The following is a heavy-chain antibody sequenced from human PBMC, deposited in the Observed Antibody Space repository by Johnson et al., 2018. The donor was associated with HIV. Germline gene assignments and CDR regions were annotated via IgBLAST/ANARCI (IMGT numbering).Heavy chain of an antibody. CDR3: ARGAAVSGTLVDPFDI. CDR2: ASYDGDNK. V-gene: IGHV3-30-3*01. CDR1: HFTFGTYA. Sequence: QMQLVESGGGVVQPWKSLRLSCAASHFTFGTYAIHWVRLAPGKGLEWVAVASYDGDNKYYADSVNGRFTISKDNSKDTLYMEMNNLRLEDTAVYYCARGAAVSGTLVDPFDIWGRGTMVTVSS. D-gene: IGHD1-26*01. J-gene: IGHJ3*02.